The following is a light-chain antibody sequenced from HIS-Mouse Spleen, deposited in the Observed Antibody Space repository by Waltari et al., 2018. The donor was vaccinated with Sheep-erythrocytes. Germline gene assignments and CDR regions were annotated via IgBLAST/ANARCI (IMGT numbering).Light chain of an antibody. CDR1: SSDVGGYTY. J-gene: IGLJ3*02. CDR3: SSYTSSSTWV. V-gene: IGLV2-14*03. Sequence: QSALTQPASVSGSPGQSIPISCPGTSSDVGGYTYVPWYQQHPGKAPKLMIYDVSNRPSWVSNRFSGSKSGNTASLTISGLQAEDEADYYCSSYTSSSTWVFGGGTKLTVL. CDR2: DVS.